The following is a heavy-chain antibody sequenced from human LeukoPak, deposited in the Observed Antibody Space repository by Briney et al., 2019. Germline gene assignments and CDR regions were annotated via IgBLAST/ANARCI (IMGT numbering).Heavy chain of an antibody. D-gene: IGHD5-12*01. J-gene: IGHJ4*02. V-gene: IGHV3-7*01. CDR2: IKQDGSEK. CDR3: ARVVSSEWLRPATYFDH. Sequence: GGSLRLSCAASGFTFSSYWMRWVRQAPGKGLEWVANIKQDGSEKYYVDSVKGRFTISRDNAKNSLYLQMNSLRAEDTAVYYCARVVSSEWLRPATYFDHWGQGTLVTVSS. CDR1: GFTFSSYW.